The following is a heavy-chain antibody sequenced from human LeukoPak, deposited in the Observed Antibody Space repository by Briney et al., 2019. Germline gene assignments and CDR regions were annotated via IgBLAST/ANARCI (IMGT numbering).Heavy chain of an antibody. CDR2: FYYSGST. V-gene: IGHV4-59*01. CDR1: GASISTYY. CDR3: ARGVGGIAGHYYMDV. D-gene: IGHD6-13*01. J-gene: IGHJ6*03. Sequence: SETLSLTCTVSGASISTYYWSWIRQPPGKGLEWIGYFYYSGSTNYNPSLKSRVTISVDTSKNQFSLRLRSVTAADTAVYYCARGVGGIAGHYYMDVWGKGTTVTVS.